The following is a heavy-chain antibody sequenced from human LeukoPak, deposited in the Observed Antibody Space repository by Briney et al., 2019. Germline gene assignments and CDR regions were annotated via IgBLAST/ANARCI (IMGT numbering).Heavy chain of an antibody. CDR1: GYTFTGYY. J-gene: IGHJ5*02. V-gene: IGHV1-2*06. CDR3: ARDTALTTIPGGPES. D-gene: IGHD2-8*02. Sequence: ASVKVSCKASGYTFTGYYMHWVRRAPGQGLEWMGRINPNSGGTNYAQKFQGRVTMTRDTSISTAYLELRSLTSDDTALYYCARDTALTTIPGGPESWGQGTLVTVSS. CDR2: INPNSGGT.